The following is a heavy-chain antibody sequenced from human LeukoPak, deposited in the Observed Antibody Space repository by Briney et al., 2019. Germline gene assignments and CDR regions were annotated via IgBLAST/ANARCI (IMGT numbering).Heavy chain of an antibody. CDR3: AKYRRYNILTGYPDY. V-gene: IGHV3-23*01. CDR1: GFTFSSYA. CDR2: ISGSGGST. J-gene: IGHJ4*02. D-gene: IGHD3-9*01. Sequence: GASLRLSCAASGFTFSSYAMSWVRQAPGKGLEWVSGISGSGGSTYYADSVKGRFTISRDTYKNTLSLKMHTLRAEDTAVSYCAKYRRYNILTGYPDYWGQGTLVTVSS.